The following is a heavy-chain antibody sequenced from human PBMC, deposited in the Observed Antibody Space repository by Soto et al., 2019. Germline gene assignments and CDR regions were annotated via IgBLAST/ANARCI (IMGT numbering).Heavy chain of an antibody. CDR1: GFTVSSNY. J-gene: IGHJ6*02. V-gene: IGHV3-66*01. CDR3: ARDMVRALDV. D-gene: IGHD3-10*01. CDR2: IYSGGST. Sequence: EVQMVESGGGLVHPGGSLRLSCAASGFTVSSNYMSWVRQAPGKGLEWVSVIYSGGSTYYADSVKGRFTISRDNSKSTLSLQMNSRRAEDTAVYYCARDMVRALDVWGQGTTVTVSS.